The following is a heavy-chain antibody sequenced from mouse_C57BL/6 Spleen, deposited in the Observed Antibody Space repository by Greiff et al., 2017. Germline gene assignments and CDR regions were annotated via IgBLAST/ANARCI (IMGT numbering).Heavy chain of an antibody. V-gene: IGHV1-22*01. Sequence: EVQLQQPGPELVKPGASVKMSCKASGYTFTDYNMHWVKQSPGKSLEWIGYINPNNGGTSYNQKFKGKATLTVNKSSSTAYMELRSLTSEDSAVYYCARSRGSSYLYAMDDWGQGTSVTVSS. D-gene: IGHD1-1*01. J-gene: IGHJ4*01. CDR2: INPNNGGT. CDR3: ARSRGSSYLYAMDD. CDR1: GYTFTDYN.